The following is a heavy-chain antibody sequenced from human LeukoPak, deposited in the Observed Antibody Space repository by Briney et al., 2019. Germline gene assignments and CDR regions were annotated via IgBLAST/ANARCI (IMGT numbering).Heavy chain of an antibody. CDR1: GFTFSNAW. Sequence: GGSLRLSCVASGFTFSNAWMTWVRQAPGKGLEWVGRVKSKTDGGTTDYAAPVKGRFTISRDDSKNTLYLQMNSLKTGDTAVYYCATDTKDIVTTIGALDFWGQGTLVTVSS. V-gene: IGHV3-15*01. D-gene: IGHD5-12*01. CDR2: VKSKTDGGTT. CDR3: ATDTKDIVTTIGALDF. J-gene: IGHJ4*02.